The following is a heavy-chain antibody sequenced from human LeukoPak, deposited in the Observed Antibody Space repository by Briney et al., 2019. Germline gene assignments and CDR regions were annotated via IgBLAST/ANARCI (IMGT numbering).Heavy chain of an antibody. D-gene: IGHD3-10*01. CDR2: ISYDGSNK. CDR3: ARAASPLLWFGELLQDYYYYGMDV. J-gene: IGHJ6*02. CDR1: GFTFSSYG. V-gene: IGHV3-30*03. Sequence: PGRSLRLSCAASGFTFSSYGMHWVRQAPGKGLEWVAVISYDGSNKYYADSVKGRFTISRDNSKNTLYLQMNSLRAEDTAVYYCARAASPLLWFGELLQDYYYYGMDVWGQGTTVTVSS.